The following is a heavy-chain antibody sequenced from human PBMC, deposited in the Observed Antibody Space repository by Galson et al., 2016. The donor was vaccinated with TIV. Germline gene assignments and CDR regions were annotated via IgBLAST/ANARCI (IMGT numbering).Heavy chain of an antibody. CDR3: AREKSGFETVDRFHYYMDV. V-gene: IGHV4-59*01. CDR2: MYYTRST. J-gene: IGHJ6*03. D-gene: IGHD5-12*01. Sequence: SETLSLTCTVSGGSISTYYWSWIRQSPGKGLEWIGHMYYTRSTDYKSSLKNRVTISADTSKNKFFLRLSSVTAADTAVYFCAREKSGFETVDRFHYYMDVWGKGTAVTVSS. CDR1: GGSISTYY.